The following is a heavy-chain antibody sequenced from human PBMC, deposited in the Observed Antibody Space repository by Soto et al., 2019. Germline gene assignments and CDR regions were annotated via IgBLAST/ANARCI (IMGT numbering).Heavy chain of an antibody. CDR1: GYDFSSYA. V-gene: IGHV1-3*04. CDR3: AREYYYDSSGFDY. Sequence: GASVKVSCKASGYDFSSYAMHWVRQAPGQRLEWMGWINIGSGNTEYSQNFQDRITITRDTSSSTVYMELNSLKSEDTAVYYCAREYYYDSSGFDYWGQGTLVTVSS. J-gene: IGHJ4*02. CDR2: INIGSGNT. D-gene: IGHD3-22*01.